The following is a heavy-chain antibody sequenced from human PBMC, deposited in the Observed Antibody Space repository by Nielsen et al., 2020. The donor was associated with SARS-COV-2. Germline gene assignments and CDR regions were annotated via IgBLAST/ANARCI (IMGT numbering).Heavy chain of an antibody. Sequence: GESLKISCAASGFTFSSYAMHWVRQAPGKGLEWVSAIVGSGDTTYYADSVKGRFTISRDNSKNMLYLQMTSLRAEDTAVYFCGTRCCSSIANVDLWGQGTLVTVSS. D-gene: IGHD2-2*01. CDR2: IVGSGDTT. J-gene: IGHJ5*02. CDR3: GTRCCSSIANVDL. V-gene: IGHV3-23*01. CDR1: GFTFSSYA.